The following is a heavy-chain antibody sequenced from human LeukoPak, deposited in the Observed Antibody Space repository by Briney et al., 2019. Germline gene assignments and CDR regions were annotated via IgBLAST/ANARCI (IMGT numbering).Heavy chain of an antibody. V-gene: IGHV3-21*01. CDR3: ARDLTRGAAAYDY. CDR1: GFTFSSYS. J-gene: IGHJ4*02. Sequence: GGSLRLSCAASGFTFSSYSMNWVRQAPGKGLEWVSSISSSSSYIYYADSVKGRFTISRDNSKNTLYLQMNSLRAEDTAVYYCARDLTRGAAAYDYWGQGTLVTVSS. D-gene: IGHD2-2*01. CDR2: ISSSSSYI.